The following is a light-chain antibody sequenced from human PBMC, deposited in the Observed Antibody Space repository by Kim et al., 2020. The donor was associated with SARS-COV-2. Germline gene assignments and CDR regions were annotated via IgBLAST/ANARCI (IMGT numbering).Light chain of an antibody. CDR1: QSVSSY. Sequence: EIVLTQSPATLSLSPGERATLSCRASQSVSSYLAWYQQKPGQAPRLLIYDASNRATGIPARFSGSGSGTDFTLTISSLEPEDFAVYYCQQRRNWPTFGGETKVDIK. CDR2: DAS. V-gene: IGKV3-11*01. CDR3: QQRRNWPT. J-gene: IGKJ4*01.